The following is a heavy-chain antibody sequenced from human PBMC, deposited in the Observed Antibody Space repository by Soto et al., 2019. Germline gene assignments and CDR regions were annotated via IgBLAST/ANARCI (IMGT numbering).Heavy chain of an antibody. CDR1: GGSISISSYY. J-gene: IGHJ6*02. CDR2: IYYSGST. CDR3: ARIDYDSYYGMDV. Sequence: SETLSLTCTVSGGSISISSYYWGCIRQPPGKGLEWIGSIYYSGSTYYNPSLKSRVTISVDTSKNQFSLKLSSVTAADTAVYYCARIDYDSYYGMDVWGQGTTVTVSS. D-gene: IGHD3-3*01. V-gene: IGHV4-39*01.